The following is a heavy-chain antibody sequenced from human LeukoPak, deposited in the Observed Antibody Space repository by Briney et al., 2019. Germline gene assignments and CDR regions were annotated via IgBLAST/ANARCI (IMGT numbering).Heavy chain of an antibody. V-gene: IGHV4-30-4*01. J-gene: IGHJ4*02. CDR3: ARDLLESYYYDSSGYPLFDY. Sequence: SETLSLTCTVSGGSISSGDYYWSWIRQPPGKGLEWIGYIYYSGSTYYNPSLKSRVTISVDTSKNQFSLKLSSVTAADTAVYYCARDLLESYYYDSSGYPLFDYWGQGTLVTVSS. CDR1: GGSISSGDYY. CDR2: IYYSGST. D-gene: IGHD3-22*01.